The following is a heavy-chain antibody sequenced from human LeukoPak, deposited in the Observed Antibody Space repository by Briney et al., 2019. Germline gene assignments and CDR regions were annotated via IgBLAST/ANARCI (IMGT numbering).Heavy chain of an antibody. Sequence: PSETLSLTCTVSGGSMSSYYWSWIRQPPGKRLEWIGYIYYSGSTNYNPSLKSRVTISVDTSKNQFSLKLSSVTAADTAVYYCARRLGDYVYAFDIWGQGTMVTVSS. J-gene: IGHJ3*02. D-gene: IGHD4-17*01. CDR3: ARRLGDYVYAFDI. CDR1: GGSMSSYY. V-gene: IGHV4-59*08. CDR2: IYYSGST.